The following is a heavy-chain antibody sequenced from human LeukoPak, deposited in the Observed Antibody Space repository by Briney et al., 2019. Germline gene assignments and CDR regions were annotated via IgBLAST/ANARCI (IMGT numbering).Heavy chain of an antibody. V-gene: IGHV4-59*01. CDR1: GDSISSYY. D-gene: IGHD1-26*01. J-gene: IGHJ4*02. CDR3: ARAPTPRGSSRY. CDR2: IYNDGTT. Sequence: SETLSLTCTVSGDSISSYYWNWIRQTPGKGLEWIGYIYNDGTTNYNPSLRSGVSISVDTSKNTFSLKVFSVAAADTAVYYCARAPTPRGSSRYWGQGILVTVSS.